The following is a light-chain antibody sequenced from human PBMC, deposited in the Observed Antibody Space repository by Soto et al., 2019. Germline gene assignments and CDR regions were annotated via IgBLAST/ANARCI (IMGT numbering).Light chain of an antibody. J-gene: IGKJ1*01. Sequence: DLHKTQSPSTLSASIGDRVTITCRAGQSITNWLAWYQQKPGKAPKLLIYDASSLKSGVPSRFSGSGSGTEFTLTISSLQPEDFATYYCQQYNSYKWTFGQGTKV. CDR1: QSITNW. CDR2: DAS. CDR3: QQYNSYKWT. V-gene: IGKV1-5*01.